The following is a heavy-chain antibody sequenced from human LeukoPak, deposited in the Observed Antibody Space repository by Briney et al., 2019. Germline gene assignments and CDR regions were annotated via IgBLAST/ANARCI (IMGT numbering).Heavy chain of an antibody. CDR1: GGSISSGGYY. D-gene: IGHD3-10*01. V-gene: IGHV4-31*03. CDR2: INHSGST. J-gene: IGHJ4*02. CDR3: ARGVKKYYYGSGSYYGYYFDY. Sequence: SQTLSLTCTVSGGSISSGGYYWSWIRQHPGKGLEWIGEINHSGSTNYNPSLKSRVTISVDTSKNQFSLKLSSVTAADTAVYYCARGVKKYYYGSGSYYGYYFDYWGQGTLVTVSS.